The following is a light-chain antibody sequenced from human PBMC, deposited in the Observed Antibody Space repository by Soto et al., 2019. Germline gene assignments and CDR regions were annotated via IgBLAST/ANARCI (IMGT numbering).Light chain of an antibody. V-gene: IGKV1-5*03. CDR1: QSISSW. Sequence: DIQMTQSPSTLSASVGDRVTITCRASQSISSWLAWYQQKPGKAPKLLIYKASSLESGVPSRFSGSGSGTELTLTISSLQPDDFATYYCQQYISYSTFGQGTKVEIK. CDR2: KAS. J-gene: IGKJ1*01. CDR3: QQYISYST.